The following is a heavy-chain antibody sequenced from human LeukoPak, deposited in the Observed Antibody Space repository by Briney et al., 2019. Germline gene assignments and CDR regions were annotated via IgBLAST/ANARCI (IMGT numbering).Heavy chain of an antibody. V-gene: IGHV3-23*01. CDR2: ISGSGGNT. CDR3: AKDWSGSSAGFDY. J-gene: IGHJ4*02. CDR1: GFTFNRYT. D-gene: IGHD1-26*01. Sequence: GGSLRLSCAASGFTFNRYTMSWVRQAPGKGLEWVSAISGSGGNTYYADSVKGRFTISRDNSKNTLYLQMNSLTTEDTAVYYCAKDWSGSSAGFDYWGQGTLVTVSS.